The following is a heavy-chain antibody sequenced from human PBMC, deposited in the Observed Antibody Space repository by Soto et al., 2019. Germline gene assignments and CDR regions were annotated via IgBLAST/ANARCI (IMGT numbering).Heavy chain of an antibody. V-gene: IGHV4-59*01. D-gene: IGHD3-9*01. CDR3: AREDYDILTGYKYFDY. J-gene: IGHJ4*01. Sequence: SETLSLTCTVSGGSISSYYWSWIRQPPGKGLEWIGYIYYSGSTNYNPSLKSRVTISVDTSKNQFSLKLSSVTAADTAVYYCAREDYDILTGYKYFDYWGHGTLVTVSS. CDR2: IYYSGST. CDR1: GGSISSYY.